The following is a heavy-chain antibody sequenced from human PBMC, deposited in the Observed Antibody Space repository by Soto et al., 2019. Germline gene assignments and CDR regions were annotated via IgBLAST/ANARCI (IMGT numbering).Heavy chain of an antibody. Sequence: GESLKISCKGSGYSFTSYWIGWVRQMPGKGLEWMGIIYPGDSVTRYSPSFQGQVTISADKSISTAYLQWSSLKASDTAMYYCARRLGYCSGGSCYGWFDPWGQGTLVTVSS. CDR3: ARRLGYCSGGSCYGWFDP. CDR1: GYSFTSYW. D-gene: IGHD2-15*01. V-gene: IGHV5-51*01. CDR2: IYPGDSVT. J-gene: IGHJ5*02.